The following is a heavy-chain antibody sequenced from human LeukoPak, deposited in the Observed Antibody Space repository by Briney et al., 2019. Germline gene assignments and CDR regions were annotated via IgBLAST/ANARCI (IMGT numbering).Heavy chain of an antibody. D-gene: IGHD6-13*01. CDR1: GGSISSSSYY. CDR2: IYYSGST. J-gene: IGHJ4*02. V-gene: IGHV4-39*01. Sequence: SETLSLTCTVSGGSISSSSYYWGRIRQPPGKGMEGIGSIYYSGSTYHNPSLKSRVTTYEDTTTNQFSLNISYVTAAATAVSSCARRVAAAGTNGPDYWGQGTLVTVSS. CDR3: ARRVAAAGTNGPDY.